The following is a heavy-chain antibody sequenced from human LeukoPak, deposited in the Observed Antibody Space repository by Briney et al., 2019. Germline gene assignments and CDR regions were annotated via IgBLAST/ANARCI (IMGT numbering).Heavy chain of an antibody. CDR1: GFTFSSYG. Sequence: SGGSLRLSCAASGFTFSSYGMHWVRQAPGKGLEWVAVIWYGGSNKYYADSVKGRFAISRDNSKNTLYLQMNSLRAEDTAVYYCAKDSHTYDSSGYSPNYYYYMDVWGKGTTVTVSS. V-gene: IGHV3-30*02. CDR2: IWYGGSNK. J-gene: IGHJ6*03. D-gene: IGHD3-22*01. CDR3: AKDSHTYDSSGYSPNYYYYMDV.